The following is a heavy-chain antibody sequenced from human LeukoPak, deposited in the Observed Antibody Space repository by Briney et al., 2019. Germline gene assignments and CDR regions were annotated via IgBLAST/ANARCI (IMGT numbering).Heavy chain of an antibody. CDR3: ASGYCSGGSCYTYAYY. CDR2: IYPGDSDT. J-gene: IGHJ4*02. Sequence: GESLKISCKGSGYSFTSYWIGWVRQMPGKGLKWMGIIYPGDSDTRYSPSFQGQVTISADKFISTAYLQWSSLKASDTAMYYCASGYCSGGSCYTYAYYWGQGTLVTVSS. V-gene: IGHV5-51*01. D-gene: IGHD2-15*01. CDR1: GYSFTSYW.